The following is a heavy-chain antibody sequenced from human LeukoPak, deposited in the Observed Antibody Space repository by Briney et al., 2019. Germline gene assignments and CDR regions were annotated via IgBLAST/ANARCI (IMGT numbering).Heavy chain of an antibody. J-gene: IGHJ4*02. CDR1: GGSISSGNW. CDR2: IYHSGST. CDR3: TTEFSYRYYDILTGYYSLPSFDY. D-gene: IGHD3-9*01. Sequence: PSETLSLTCVVSGGSISSGNWWSWVRQPPGKGLEWIGEIYHSGSTTYNPSLKSRVTISVDKSKNQFSLKVSSVTAEDTAVYYCTTEFSYRYYDILTGYYSLPSFDYWGQGTLVTVSS. V-gene: IGHV4-4*02.